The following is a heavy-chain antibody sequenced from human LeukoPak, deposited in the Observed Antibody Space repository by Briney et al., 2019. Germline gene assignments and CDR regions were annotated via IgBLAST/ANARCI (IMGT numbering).Heavy chain of an antibody. Sequence: ASVTDSCTASGYTFTSHGITWVRQAPGQGLEWMGWIRPSNGDTDYALNLQGRVTMTTDTSTTTAYMELRSLRSDDTAVYYCARVRDHLFDYWGQGTLVTVSS. CDR1: GYTFTSHG. CDR2: IRPSNGDT. J-gene: IGHJ4*02. V-gene: IGHV1-18*01. D-gene: IGHD1-14*01. CDR3: ARVRDHLFDY.